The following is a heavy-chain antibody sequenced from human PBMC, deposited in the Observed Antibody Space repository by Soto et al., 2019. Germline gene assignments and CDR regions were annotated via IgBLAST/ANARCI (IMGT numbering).Heavy chain of an antibody. CDR2: ISRDGSTT. Sequence: EVQLVESGGGLVQPGGSLRLSCAVSGLTFSSYWMHWVRQAPGKGLVWVSRISRDGSTTTYADSVKGRFTISRDNAKNTLHLQVDGLRAEDTAVYYCTSTVASAIIHSCGLDVWGQGTTVTVSS. D-gene: IGHD6-13*01. CDR1: GLTFSSYW. CDR3: TSTVASAIIHSCGLDV. V-gene: IGHV3-74*01. J-gene: IGHJ6*02.